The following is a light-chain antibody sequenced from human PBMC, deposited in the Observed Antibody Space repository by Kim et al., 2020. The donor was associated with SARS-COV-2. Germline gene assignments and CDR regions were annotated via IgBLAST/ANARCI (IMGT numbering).Light chain of an antibody. CDR2: QDN. CDR1: KLGDKY. Sequence: SYELTQPPSVSVSPGQTASITCSGDKLGDKYVCGYQQRPGQSPVLVIYQDNKRPSGIPERFSGSYSGNTATLTISGTQAMDEADYYCQAWDSSIVVFGGG. CDR3: QAWDSSIVV. V-gene: IGLV3-1*01. J-gene: IGLJ2*01.